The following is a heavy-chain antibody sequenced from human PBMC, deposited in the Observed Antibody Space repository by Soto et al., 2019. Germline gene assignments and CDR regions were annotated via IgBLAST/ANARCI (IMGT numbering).Heavy chain of an antibody. D-gene: IGHD3-10*01. V-gene: IGHV4-59*01. CDR1: GGSISSYY. CDR2: IYYTGST. J-gene: IGHJ4*02. Sequence: PSETLSPTCTVSGGSISSYYWSWIRQPPGKGLEWIGYIYYTGSTNYNPSLKSRVTISVDTSKNQFSLKLSSVTAADTAVYYCARDGAVRGVIGYWGQGTLVTVS. CDR3: ARDGAVRGVIGY.